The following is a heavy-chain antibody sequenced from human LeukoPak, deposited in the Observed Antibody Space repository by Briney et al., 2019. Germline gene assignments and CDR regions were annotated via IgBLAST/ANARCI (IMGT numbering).Heavy chain of an antibody. V-gene: IGHV3-74*01. Sequence: GGSLRLSCATSGFTFSSYWMHWVRQAPGKGLVWVSRINSDGSSTSYVDSVKGRFTISRDNAKNTLYLQMNSLRAEDTAVYYCAQGAMVRGAYYLDYWGQGTLVTVSS. CDR3: AQGAMVRGAYYLDY. D-gene: IGHD3-10*01. CDR1: GFTFSSYW. J-gene: IGHJ4*02. CDR2: INSDGSST.